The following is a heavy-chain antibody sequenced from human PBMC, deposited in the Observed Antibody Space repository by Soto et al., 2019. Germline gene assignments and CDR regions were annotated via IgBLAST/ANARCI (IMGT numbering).Heavy chain of an antibody. D-gene: IGHD2-21*01. V-gene: IGHV3-21*01. Sequence: EVPLVESGGGLVKPGGSLRLSCAASGFTFSSFSMNWVRQAPGKGLEWVSSISSTSSNIYHADSLKGRFTISRDNAQNSLYLQMNSLIAEDTAVYYSARSPHWTPLFRGGMDVWGQGTTVIVAS. J-gene: IGHJ6*02. CDR3: ARSPHWTPLFRGGMDV. CDR2: ISSTSSNI. CDR1: GFTFSSFS.